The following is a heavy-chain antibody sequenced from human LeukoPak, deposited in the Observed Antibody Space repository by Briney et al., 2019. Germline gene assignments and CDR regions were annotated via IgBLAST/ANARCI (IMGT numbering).Heavy chain of an antibody. J-gene: IGHJ5*02. CDR3: AGIAGASWFDP. D-gene: IGHD6-13*01. V-gene: IGHV4-59*01. CDR2: SYNSGRS. CDR1: GGSISSGY. Sequence: TSETLSLTCSVSGGSISSGYWSWIRQPPGKGLEWIAYSYNSGRSNYNPSLKSRVTISLDTSKNQFSLKLSSVTAADTAVYYCAGIAGASWFDPWGQGTLVTVSS.